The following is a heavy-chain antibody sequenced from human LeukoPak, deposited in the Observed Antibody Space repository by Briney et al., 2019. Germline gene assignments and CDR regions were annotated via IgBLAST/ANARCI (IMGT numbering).Heavy chain of an antibody. V-gene: IGHV4-31*02. J-gene: IGHJ4*02. D-gene: IGHD3-22*01. CDR1: GFTFSSYA. CDR3: SRGPDSRKLGY. Sequence: LRLSCAASGFTFSSYAMSWIRQSPGKGLEWIGSIHPSGRLYNNPSLESRVTISIYTSKNQFSLNLNSATAADTAVYFCSRGPDSRKLGYWGQGTLVTVSS. CDR2: IHPSGRL.